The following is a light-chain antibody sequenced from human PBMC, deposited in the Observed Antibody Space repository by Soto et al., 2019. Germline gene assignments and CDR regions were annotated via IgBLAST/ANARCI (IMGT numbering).Light chain of an antibody. V-gene: IGKV3D-15*01. Sequence: EMGMTQSPDTLSVSPGETATLSCRASQSVGSNLAWYQQKPGQAPRLLIYDTSTRATGIPVRFSGSGFGTEFTLTISSLQSEDFAVYFCQQYNNWPRTFGQGTKVDIK. CDR2: DTS. CDR3: QQYNNWPRT. CDR1: QSVGSN. J-gene: IGKJ1*01.